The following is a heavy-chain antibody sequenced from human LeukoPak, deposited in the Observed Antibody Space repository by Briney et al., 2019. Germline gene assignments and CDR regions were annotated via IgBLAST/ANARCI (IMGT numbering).Heavy chain of an antibody. CDR1: GFTFSSYA. CDR2: ISGSGGTT. Sequence: GSLRLSCAASGFTFSSYAMSWVRQAPGKGLEWVSAISGSGGTTYYADSVKGRFTISRDNSKNTLYLQMNSLRAEDTAVYYCAIPSIAAAGTPQDYWGQGTLVTVSS. J-gene: IGHJ4*02. D-gene: IGHD6-13*01. V-gene: IGHV3-23*01. CDR3: AIPSIAAAGTPQDY.